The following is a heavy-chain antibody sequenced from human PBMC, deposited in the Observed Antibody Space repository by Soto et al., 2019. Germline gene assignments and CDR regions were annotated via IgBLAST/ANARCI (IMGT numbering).Heavy chain of an antibody. CDR1: GFTFTSSA. J-gene: IGHJ3*02. Sequence: ASVKVSCKASGFTFTSSAVQWVRQARGQRLEWIGWIFVGSGNTNYAQKFQERVTITRDMSTSTAYMELSSLRSEDTAVYYCAADVQLWAKAFDIWGQGTMVTVSS. V-gene: IGHV1-58*01. CDR2: IFVGSGNT. D-gene: IGHD5-18*01. CDR3: AADVQLWAKAFDI.